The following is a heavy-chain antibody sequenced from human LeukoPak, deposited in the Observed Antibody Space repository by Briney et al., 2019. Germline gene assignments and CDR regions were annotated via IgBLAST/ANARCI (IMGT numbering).Heavy chain of an antibody. CDR1: GYSISSGFY. CDR2: IYHSGST. D-gene: IGHD3-22*01. V-gene: IGHV4-38-2*02. Sequence: SETLSLTCTVSGYSISSGFYWGWIRQPPGKGLECIGSIYHSGSTYYNPSLKSRVTISVDTSKNQFSLNLSSVTAADTAVYYCARDRYYYDTSGYYFDYWGQGTLVTVSS. J-gene: IGHJ4*02. CDR3: ARDRYYYDTSGYYFDY.